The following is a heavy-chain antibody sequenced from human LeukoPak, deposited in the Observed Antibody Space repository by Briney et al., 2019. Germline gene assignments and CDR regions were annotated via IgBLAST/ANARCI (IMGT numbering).Heavy chain of an antibody. CDR2: IRFDGSNK. D-gene: IGHD3-10*01. CDR1: GFTFSSYG. J-gene: IGHJ6*03. Sequence: PGGSLRLSCAGSGFTFSSYGMHWVRQAPGKGLEWVAFIRFDGSNKYYADSVKGRFTISRDNSKNTLYLQMNSLRDEDTAMFYCAKDGSRSREVFPYYYGSGRLQYMDVWGKGTTVIISS. V-gene: IGHV3-30*02. CDR3: AKDGSRSREVFPYYYGSGRLQYMDV.